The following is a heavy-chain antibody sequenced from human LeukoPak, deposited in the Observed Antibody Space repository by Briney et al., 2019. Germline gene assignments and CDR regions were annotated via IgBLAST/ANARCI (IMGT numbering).Heavy chain of an antibody. J-gene: IGHJ4*02. CDR3: ARYSGYDGRPDY. D-gene: IGHD5-12*01. CDR2: IYYSGST. V-gene: IGHV4-59*08. Sequence: SETLSLTCTVSGGSISSYYWSWIRQPPGKGLEWIGYIYYSGSTNYNPSPKSRVTISVDTSKNQFSLKLSSVTAADTAVYYCARYSGYDGRPDYWGQGTLVTVSS. CDR1: GGSISSYY.